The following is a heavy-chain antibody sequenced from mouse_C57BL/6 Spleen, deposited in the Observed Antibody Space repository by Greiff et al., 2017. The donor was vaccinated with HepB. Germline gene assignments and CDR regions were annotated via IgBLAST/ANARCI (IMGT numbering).Heavy chain of an antibody. CDR3: ARFTYDGYYDV. Sequence: QVQLQQPGAELVRPGTSVKLSCKASGYTFTSYWMHWVKQRPGQGLEWIGVIDPSDSYTNYNQKFKGKATLTVDTSSSTAYMQLSSLTSEDSAVYYCARFTYDGYYDVWGTGTTVTVSS. D-gene: IGHD2-3*01. V-gene: IGHV1-59*01. CDR2: IDPSDSYT. J-gene: IGHJ1*03. CDR1: GYTFTSYW.